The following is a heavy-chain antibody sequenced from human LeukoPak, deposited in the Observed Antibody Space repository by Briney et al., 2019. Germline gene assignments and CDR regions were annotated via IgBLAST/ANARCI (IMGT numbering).Heavy chain of an antibody. D-gene: IGHD2-8*01. V-gene: IGHV3-23*01. CDR3: ARGGLSSRVFY. J-gene: IGHJ4*02. CDR2: VSPSGDKT. CDR1: GFTFSTYA. Sequence: GGSLRLSCAASGFTFSTYAMSWVRQAPGKGLEWVSAVSPSGDKTGYADSVKGRFTISRDKSKNTLFLQMNSLRAEDTAVYYCARGGLSSRVFYWGQGALVTVSS.